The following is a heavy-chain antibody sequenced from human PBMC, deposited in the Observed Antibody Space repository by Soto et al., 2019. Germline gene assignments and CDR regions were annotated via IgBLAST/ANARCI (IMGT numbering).Heavy chain of an antibody. D-gene: IGHD3-16*01. V-gene: IGHV3-33*01. J-gene: IGHJ4*02. CDR1: GFTFKHFG. CDR2: IWHDGSVE. Sequence: QVQLVESGGGVVQPGRSLRLSCAASGFTFKHFGMHWVRQGPGKGLEWVAVIWHDGSVEYYADSVKGRFTISRDNSKSTLFLQMNSLRDEDTAVYHCGRDLTPFMIVSGGASDYWGQGTQVTVSS. CDR3: GRDLTPFMIVSGGASDY.